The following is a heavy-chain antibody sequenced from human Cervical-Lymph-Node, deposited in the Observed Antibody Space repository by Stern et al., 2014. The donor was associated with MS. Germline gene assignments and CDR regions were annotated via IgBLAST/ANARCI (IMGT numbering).Heavy chain of an antibody. J-gene: IGHJ5*02. V-gene: IGHV1-69*01. CDR1: GGTFSKFP. CDR2: IFPVFGTP. D-gene: IGHD6-13*01. CDR3: ALSSETSDRWYSLGYDL. Sequence: QVQLGQSGAEVTQPGSSVKVSCKASGGTFSKFPSSWVRQAPGQGLECMGGIFPVFGTPTYAQEFRGRVTITADVSTSTVYMELSSLRSDDTAVYYCALSSETSDRWYSLGYDLWGQGTLVTVSS.